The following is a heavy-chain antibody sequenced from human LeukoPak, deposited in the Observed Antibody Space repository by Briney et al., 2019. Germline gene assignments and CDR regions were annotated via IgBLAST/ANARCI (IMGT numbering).Heavy chain of an antibody. J-gene: IGHJ4*02. CDR3: ARSTGYSYGRSKGQRKYYFDY. CDR1: GGSISSSNW. D-gene: IGHD5-18*01. CDR2: IYHSGST. Sequence: PSETLSLTCAVSGGSISSSNWWSWVRQPPGKGLEWIGEIYHSGSTNYNPSLKSRVTISVDTSKNQFSLKLSSVTAADTAVYYCARSTGYSYGRSKGQRKYYFDYWGQGTLVTVSS. V-gene: IGHV4-4*02.